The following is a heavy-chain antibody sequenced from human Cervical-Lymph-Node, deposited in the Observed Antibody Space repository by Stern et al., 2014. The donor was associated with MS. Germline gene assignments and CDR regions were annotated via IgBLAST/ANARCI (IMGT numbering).Heavy chain of an antibody. CDR3: ATLGVTTGDFDP. V-gene: IGHV1-69*04. Sequence: VQLVQSGSEVKKPGSSVRVSCKASGGTFSSSGISWVRQAPGQGLEWMGRIIPLLSITTYAQNFQGRVTITADTSTSTAYMELSSLRSEDTAVYYCATLGVTTGDFDPWGQGTLVTVSS. CDR1: GGTFSSSG. CDR2: IIPLLSIT. J-gene: IGHJ5*02. D-gene: IGHD4-17*01.